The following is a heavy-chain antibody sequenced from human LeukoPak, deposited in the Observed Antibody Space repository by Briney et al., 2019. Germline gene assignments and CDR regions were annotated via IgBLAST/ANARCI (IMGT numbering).Heavy chain of an antibody. Sequence: PSETLSLTCTVSGVSISSYYWSWIRQPAGKGLEWIGRIYTSGSTNYNPSLKSRVTMSVDTSQKQFSLRLTSVRAADTAVYYCARGRYLTTLGGAAAGFLDYRGQGTVVTVSS. J-gene: IGHJ4*02. CDR1: GVSISSYY. D-gene: IGHD6-13*01. CDR2: IYTSGST. CDR3: ARGRYLTTLGGAAAGFLDY. V-gene: IGHV4-4*07.